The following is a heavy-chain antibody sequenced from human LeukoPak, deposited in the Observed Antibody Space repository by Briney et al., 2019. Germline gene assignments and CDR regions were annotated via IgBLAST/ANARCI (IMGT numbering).Heavy chain of an antibody. CDR1: GGSISSGGYY. Sequence: SETLSLTCTVSGGSISSGGYYWSWIRQPPGKGLEWIGYIYHSGSTYYNPSLESRVTISVDRSKNQFSLKLSSVTAADTAVYYCARWSPIAVAGYFDYWGQGTLVTVSS. J-gene: IGHJ4*02. CDR2: IYHSGST. D-gene: IGHD6-19*01. CDR3: ARWSPIAVAGYFDY. V-gene: IGHV4-30-2*01.